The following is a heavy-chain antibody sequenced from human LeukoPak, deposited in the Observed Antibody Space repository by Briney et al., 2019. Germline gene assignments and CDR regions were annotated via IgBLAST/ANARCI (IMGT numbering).Heavy chain of an antibody. D-gene: IGHD3-22*01. J-gene: IGHJ4*02. Sequence: GGSLRLSCAVSGFTFSGFWMSWSRQAPGKGLEWVSAMRGSGGTTDYADAVKGRFTISRDNSKNTLYLQMNSLRAEDTAIYYCAKDRVEYYYDSSGYYQWGHWGQGTLVTVSS. CDR1: GFTFSGFW. CDR2: MRGSGGTT. CDR3: AKDRVEYYYDSSGYYQWGH. V-gene: IGHV3-23*01.